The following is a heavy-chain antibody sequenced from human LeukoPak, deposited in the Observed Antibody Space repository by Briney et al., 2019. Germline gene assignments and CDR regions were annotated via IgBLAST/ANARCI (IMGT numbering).Heavy chain of an antibody. V-gene: IGHV1-69*05. CDR2: IIPIFGTA. Sequence: SVKVPCKASGGTFSSYAISWVRQAPGQGLEWMGGIIPIFGTANYAQKFQGRVTITTDESTSTAYMELSSLRSEDTAVYYCAIPAGIAVAGTTPPNWFDPWGQGTLVTVSS. CDR1: GGTFSSYA. J-gene: IGHJ5*02. CDR3: AIPAGIAVAGTTPPNWFDP. D-gene: IGHD6-19*01.